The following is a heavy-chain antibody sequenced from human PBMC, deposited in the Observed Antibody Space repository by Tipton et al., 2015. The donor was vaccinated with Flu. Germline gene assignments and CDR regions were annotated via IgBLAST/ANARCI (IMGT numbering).Heavy chain of an antibody. CDR1: GGSIKSVSHY. CDR3: AAVAGNGNWFDP. J-gene: IGHJ5*02. Sequence: TLSLTCTVSGGSIKSVSHYWSWIRQPAGKGLEWIGRIYTSGRTMYNPSLVSRVTISVDTSKNHFSLKLTSVTAADTATYYCAAVAGNGNWFDPWGQGTLVTVAS. V-gene: IGHV4-61*02. CDR2: IYTSGRT. D-gene: IGHD6-19*01.